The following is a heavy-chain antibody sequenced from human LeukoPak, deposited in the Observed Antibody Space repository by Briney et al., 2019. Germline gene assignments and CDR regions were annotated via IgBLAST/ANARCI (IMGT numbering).Heavy chain of an antibody. CDR1: GFTFSSYA. J-gene: IGHJ4*02. CDR3: AKVPGSTLMIARRDFDY. D-gene: IGHD3-22*01. Sequence: GGSLRLSCAASGFTFSSYAMSWVRQAPGKGREWVSAISGSGGSTYYADSVKGRFTISRDNSKNTLYLQMNSLRAEDTAVYYCAKVPGSTLMIARRDFDYWGQGTLVTVSS. V-gene: IGHV3-23*01. CDR2: ISGSGGST.